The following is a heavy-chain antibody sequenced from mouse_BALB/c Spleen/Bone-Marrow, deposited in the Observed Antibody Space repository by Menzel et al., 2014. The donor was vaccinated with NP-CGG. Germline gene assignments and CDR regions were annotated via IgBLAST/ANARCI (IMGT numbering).Heavy chain of an antibody. V-gene: IGHV1S29*02. D-gene: IGHD2-14*01. Sequence: VKLVESGPELVKPGPSVKISCKASGYTFTDYNMHWVKQSHGKSLEWIGYIYPYNGGTGYNQKFKSKATLTVDNSSSTAYMKLRSLTSEDSAVYYCARFRYDWYLDVWGAGTTVTVSS. J-gene: IGHJ1*01. CDR2: IYPYNGGT. CDR1: GYTFTDYN. CDR3: ARFRYDWYLDV.